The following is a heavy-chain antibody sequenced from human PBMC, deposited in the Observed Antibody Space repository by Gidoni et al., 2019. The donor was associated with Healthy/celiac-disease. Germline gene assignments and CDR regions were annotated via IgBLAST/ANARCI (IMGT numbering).Heavy chain of an antibody. CDR2: IYTSGST. D-gene: IGHD3-3*01. J-gene: IGHJ6*03. V-gene: IGHV4-4*07. CDR3: ARGKILEWSKYYYYMDV. Sequence: QVQLQESGPGLVKPSETLSLTCTVSGGSISSYYWSWIRQPAGKGLEWIGRIYTSGSTNYNPSLKSRVTMSVDTSKNQFSLKLSSVTAADTAVYYCARGKILEWSKYYYYMDVWGKGTTVTVSS. CDR1: GGSISSYY.